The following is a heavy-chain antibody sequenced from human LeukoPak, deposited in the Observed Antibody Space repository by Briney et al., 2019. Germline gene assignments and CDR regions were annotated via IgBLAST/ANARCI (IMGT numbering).Heavy chain of an antibody. D-gene: IGHD3-3*01. J-gene: IGHJ4*01. CDR3: ARDVSLGFWSGYSDY. Sequence: GGSLRLSCAASGFIFSDYSMTWVRQAPGKGLEWVANLDQGGSDDFYLDSVRGRFIISRDNARNSLYLQTNGLRVEDTAVYYCARDVSLGFWSGYSDYWGHGTLVAVAS. CDR2: LDQGGSDD. CDR1: GFIFSDYS. V-gene: IGHV3-7*01.